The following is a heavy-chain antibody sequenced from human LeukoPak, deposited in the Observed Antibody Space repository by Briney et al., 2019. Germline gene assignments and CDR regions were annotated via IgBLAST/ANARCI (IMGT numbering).Heavy chain of an antibody. Sequence: GGSLRLSCAASGFTFSSYEMNWVRQAPGKGLEGVSYISSSGSTIYYADSVKGRFTISRDNAKNSLYLQMNSLRAEDTAVYYCAMAGITNYYYYYGMDVWGQGTTVTVSS. V-gene: IGHV3-48*03. CDR2: ISSSGSTI. D-gene: IGHD6-19*01. CDR3: AMAGITNYYYYYGMDV. CDR1: GFTFSSYE. J-gene: IGHJ6*02.